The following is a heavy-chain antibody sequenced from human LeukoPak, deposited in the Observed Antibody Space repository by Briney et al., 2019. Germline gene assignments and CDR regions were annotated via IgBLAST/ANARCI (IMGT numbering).Heavy chain of an antibody. CDR3: ARGVGSNQSSSSWINFDY. CDR2: INHSGST. CDR1: GGSFSGYY. V-gene: IGHV4-34*01. J-gene: IGHJ4*02. D-gene: IGHD6-13*01. Sequence: SETLSLTCAVYGGSFSGYYWSWIRQPPGKGLEWIGEINHSGSTNYNPSLKSRVTISVDTSKNQFSLKLSPVTAADTAVYYCARGVGSNQSSSSWINFDYWGQGTLVTVSS.